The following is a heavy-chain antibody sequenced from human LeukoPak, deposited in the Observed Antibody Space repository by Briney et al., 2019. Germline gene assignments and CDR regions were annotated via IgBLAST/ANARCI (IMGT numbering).Heavy chain of an antibody. V-gene: IGHV1-46*01. D-gene: IGHD3-22*01. CDR2: INPSGGST. CDR3: ARDESYDSSGSFIDY. CDR1: GYTFTSYY. J-gene: IGHJ4*02. Sequence: ASVKVSCKASGYTFTSYYMHWVRQASGQGVEGMGIINPSGGSTSYAQKFQGRVTMTRDTSTSTVYMELSSLRSEDTAVYYCARDESYDSSGSFIDYWGQGTLVTVSS.